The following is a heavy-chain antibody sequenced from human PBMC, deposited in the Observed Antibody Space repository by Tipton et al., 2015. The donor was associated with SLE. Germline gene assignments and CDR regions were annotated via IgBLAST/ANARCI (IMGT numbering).Heavy chain of an antibody. J-gene: IGHJ4*02. D-gene: IGHD3-10*01. CDR2: MGPNSGNT. CDR1: GYTFASYD. V-gene: IGHV1-8*01. CDR3: TSGLRFTMVQGGEF. Sequence: QSGAEVKKPGASVKVSCKASGYTFASYDINWVRQAPRQGLEWMGWMGPNSGNTGYAQKFQARVTMTRNTSTTTAYMELSSLTSEDTAVYYSTSGLRFTMVQGGEFWGQGTLVTVSS.